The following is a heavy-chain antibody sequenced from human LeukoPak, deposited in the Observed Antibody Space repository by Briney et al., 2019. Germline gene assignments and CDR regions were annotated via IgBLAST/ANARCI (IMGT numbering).Heavy chain of an antibody. CDR2: INPSGGST. CDR3: ARARGSGSYYGHDYYYYYYMDV. V-gene: IGHV1-46*01. Sequence: ASVKVSCKASGYIFTTDYIHWVRQAPGQGLEWMGIINPSGGSTTYAQKFQGRVIMTGDTSTSTVYMELRSLRSEDTAVYYCARARGSGSYYGHDYYYYYYMDVWGQGTTVTVSS. CDR1: GYIFTTDY. J-gene: IGHJ6*03. D-gene: IGHD3-10*01.